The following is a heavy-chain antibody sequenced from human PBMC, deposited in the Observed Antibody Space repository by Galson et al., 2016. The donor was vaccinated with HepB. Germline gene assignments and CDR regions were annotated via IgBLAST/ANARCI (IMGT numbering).Heavy chain of an antibody. J-gene: IGHJ5*02. D-gene: IGHD2-2*01. CDR1: GGSFSGHY. V-gene: IGHV4-34*01. CDR3: ARLITRYCSGSTCTSHDINWFDP. Sequence: ETLSLTCAVYGGSFSGHYWSWIRQSPGKGLEWIGEIYQSGTTNYNVSLKSRVTISVEESRNQFSLKMNSVTVADTAVYYCARLITRYCSGSTCTSHDINWFDPWGQGTLVTVSS. CDR2: IYQSGTT.